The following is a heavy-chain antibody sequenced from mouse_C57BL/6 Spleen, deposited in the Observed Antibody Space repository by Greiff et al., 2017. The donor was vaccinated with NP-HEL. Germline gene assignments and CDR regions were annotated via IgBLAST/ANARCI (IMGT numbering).Heavy chain of an antibody. Sequence: QVHVKQPGAELVKPGASVKVSCKASGYTFTSYWMHWVKQRPGQGLEWIGRIHPSDSDTNYNQKFKGKATLTVDKSSSTAYMQLSSLTSEDSAVYYCATTVVVFDYWGQGTTLTVSS. CDR1: GYTFTSYW. D-gene: IGHD1-1*01. CDR3: ATTVVVFDY. CDR2: IHPSDSDT. J-gene: IGHJ2*01. V-gene: IGHV1-74*01.